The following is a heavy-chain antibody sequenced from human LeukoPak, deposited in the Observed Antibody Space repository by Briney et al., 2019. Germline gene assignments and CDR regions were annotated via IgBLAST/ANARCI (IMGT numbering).Heavy chain of an antibody. CDR2: MNPNSGNT. D-gene: IGHD3-10*01. CDR1: GYTFTSYD. CDR3: ARESQITMVRGDIDY. V-gene: IGHV1-8*01. J-gene: IGHJ4*02. Sequence: ASVKVSCKASGYTFTSYDINWVRQATGQGLEWMGWMNPNSGNTGYAQKFQGRVTMTRNTSISTAYMELSRLRSDDTAVYYCARESQITMVRGDIDYWGQGTLVTVSS.